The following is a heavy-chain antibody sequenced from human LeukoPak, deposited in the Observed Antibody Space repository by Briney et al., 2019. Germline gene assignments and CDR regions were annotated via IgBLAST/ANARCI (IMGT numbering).Heavy chain of an antibody. V-gene: IGHV4-39*01. Sequence: SETLSLTCTVSGGSISSSGYYWGWIRQPPGKGLEWIGSIYYSGSTYYNPSLKSRVTISVDTSKNQFSLKLSSVTAADTAVYYCAVRGAARHGPYYYYYMDVWGKGTTVTVSS. CDR2: IYYSGST. CDR3: AVRGAARHGPYYYYYMDV. J-gene: IGHJ6*03. CDR1: GGSISSSGYY. D-gene: IGHD6-6*01.